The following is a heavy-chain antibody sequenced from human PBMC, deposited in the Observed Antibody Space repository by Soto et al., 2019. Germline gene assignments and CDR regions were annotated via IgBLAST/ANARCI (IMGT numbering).Heavy chain of an antibody. CDR2: IGTAGDP. Sequence: GGSLRLSCSASGFTFSSYDMHWVRQATGKGLEWVSAIGTAGDPYYPGSVKGRFTISRENAKNSLYLQMNSLRAGDTAVYYCARGNYYDSSGYYRYYGMDVWGQGTKVTVSS. V-gene: IGHV3-13*05. D-gene: IGHD3-22*01. CDR1: GFTFSSYD. CDR3: ARGNYYDSSGYYRYYGMDV. J-gene: IGHJ6*02.